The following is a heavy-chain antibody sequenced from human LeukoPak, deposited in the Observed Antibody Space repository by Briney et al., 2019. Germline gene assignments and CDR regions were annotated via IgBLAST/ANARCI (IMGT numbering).Heavy chain of an antibody. J-gene: IGHJ4*02. CDR3: ARRPPSSGWYGL. CDR2: INHSGST. V-gene: IGHV4-34*01. Sequence: PSETLSLTCAVYGGSFRGYYWSWIRQPPGKGLEWIGEINHSGSTNYNPSLKSRVTISVDTSKNQFSLKMNSVTAADTAVYYCARRPPSSGWYGLWGQGTLVTVSS. CDR1: GGSFRGYY. D-gene: IGHD6-19*01.